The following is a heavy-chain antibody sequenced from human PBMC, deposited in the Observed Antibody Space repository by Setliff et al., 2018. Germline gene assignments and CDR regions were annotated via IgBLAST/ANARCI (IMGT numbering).Heavy chain of an antibody. D-gene: IGHD3-16*02. V-gene: IGHV4-4*02. Sequence: PSEPLSLTCAVSGSSITSSNWWSWVRQPPGKGLEWIGQIFHSGSTHYNPSLKSRLTISVDQSKNQFSLKLKSVTAADTAVYYCARLESLGDLSLYGLWFDPWGQGTLVTVSS. CDR2: IFHSGST. J-gene: IGHJ5*02. CDR1: GSSITSSNW. CDR3: ARLESLGDLSLYGLWFDP.